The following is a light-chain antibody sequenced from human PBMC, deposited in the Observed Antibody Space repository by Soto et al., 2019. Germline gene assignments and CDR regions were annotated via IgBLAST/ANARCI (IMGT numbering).Light chain of an antibody. Sequence: QSVLTQPASVSGSPGQSITISCTGTSSDVGGYTYVSWYQQHPGKAPKLMIYQVSSRPSGVSNRFSGSKSGNTASLTISGLQTEDEADYYCSPYTSCNSRVFGGGTKLTVL. CDR1: SSDVGGYTY. V-gene: IGLV2-14*01. J-gene: IGLJ3*02. CDR2: QVS. CDR3: SPYTSCNSRV.